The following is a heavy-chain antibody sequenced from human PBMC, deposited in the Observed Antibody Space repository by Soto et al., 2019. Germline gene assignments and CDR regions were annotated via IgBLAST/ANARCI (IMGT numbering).Heavy chain of an antibody. D-gene: IGHD5-18*01. Sequence: EVQLLESGGGLVQPGGSLRLSCAASGFTFSSYAMSWVRQAPGKGLEWVSAISGSGGSTYYADSVKGRFTISRDNSKNTLYLQMNSLRAEDTAVYYCAKDRGYSYGLTINYYFAYWGQGTLVTVSS. J-gene: IGHJ4*02. CDR3: AKDRGYSYGLTINYYFAY. CDR1: GFTFSSYA. V-gene: IGHV3-23*01. CDR2: ISGSGGST.